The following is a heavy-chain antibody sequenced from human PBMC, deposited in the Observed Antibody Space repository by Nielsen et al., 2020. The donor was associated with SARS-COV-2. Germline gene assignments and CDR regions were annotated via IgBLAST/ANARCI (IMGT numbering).Heavy chain of an antibody. Sequence: WIRQPPGKGLEWVSYISSSGSTIYYADSVKGRFTISRDNAKNSLYLQMNSLRAEDTAVYYCARVFTMVRGVIIYYYYYGMDVWGQGTTVTVSS. CDR2: ISSSGSTI. CDR3: ARVFTMVRGVIIYYYYYGMDV. V-gene: IGHV3-11*01. J-gene: IGHJ6*02. D-gene: IGHD3-10*01.